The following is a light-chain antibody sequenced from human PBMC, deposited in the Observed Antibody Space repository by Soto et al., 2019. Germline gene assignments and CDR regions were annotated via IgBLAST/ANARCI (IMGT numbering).Light chain of an antibody. Sequence: DIQMTQSPSSLSASVGDRVTITCRASQGISTYLNWYHQKPGKAPKLLIYAASSLQSGVPSRFSGSGSGTDFTLTISSLEPEDFAVYYCQQYNNWWTFGQGTKVDI. CDR1: QGISTY. J-gene: IGKJ1*01. V-gene: IGKV1-39*01. CDR2: AAS. CDR3: QQYNNWWT.